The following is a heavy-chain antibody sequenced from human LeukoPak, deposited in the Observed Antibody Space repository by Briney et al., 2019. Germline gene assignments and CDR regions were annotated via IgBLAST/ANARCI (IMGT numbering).Heavy chain of an antibody. D-gene: IGHD3-9*01. CDR2: ISVYNGNT. CDR1: GYTFTTYG. J-gene: IGHJ4*02. Sequence: ASVKVSCKASGYTFTTYGISWGRQAPGQGLEWLGRISVYNGNTNYAQKLQGRVTMTTDTSTSTAYMELRSLRSDDTAVYYCARMILLLGDVLTVPPRGFDYWGQGTLVTGSS. CDR3: ARMILLLGDVLTVPPRGFDY. V-gene: IGHV1-18*01.